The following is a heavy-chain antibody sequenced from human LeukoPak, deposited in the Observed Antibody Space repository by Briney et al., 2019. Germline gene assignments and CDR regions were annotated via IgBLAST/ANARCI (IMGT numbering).Heavy chain of an antibody. CDR2: IIPIFGTA. D-gene: IGHD3-22*01. CDR3: AAYYDSSGYHLY. V-gene: IGHV1-69*05. J-gene: IGHJ4*02. CDR1: GGTFSSYT. Sequence: SVKVSCKASGGTFSSYTISWVRQAPGQGLEWMGGIIPIFGTANYAQKFQGRVTITTDESTSTAYMELSSLRSEDTAVYYCAAYYDSSGYHLYWGQGTLVTVSS.